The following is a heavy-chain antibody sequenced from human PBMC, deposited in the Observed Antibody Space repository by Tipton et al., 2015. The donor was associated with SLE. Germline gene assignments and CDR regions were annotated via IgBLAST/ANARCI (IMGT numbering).Heavy chain of an antibody. J-gene: IGHJ5*01. V-gene: IGHV3-74*01. Sequence: SLRLSCTASGFNFNYYWMHWVRQVPGKGLLWVSHINSGGTTTTYAASVKGRFTISRDNTKNTLYLHMNSLRAEDTAGYYCAREAMTYDSWGQGTLVTVSS. CDR3: AREAMTYDS. D-gene: IGHD2-21*02. CDR2: INSGGTTT. CDR1: GFNFNYYW.